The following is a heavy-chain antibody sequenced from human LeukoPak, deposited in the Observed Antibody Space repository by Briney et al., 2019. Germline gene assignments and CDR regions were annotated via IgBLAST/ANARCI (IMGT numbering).Heavy chain of an antibody. CDR3: ASSSGYPAYFDY. V-gene: IGHV1-46*01. Sequence: GASVKVSCKASGYTFTSYYMHWVRQAPGQGLEWMGIINPSGGSTSYAQKFQGRVTMTRGMSTSTVYMELSSLRSEDTAVYYCASSSGYPAYFDYWGQGTLVTVSS. J-gene: IGHJ4*02. CDR2: INPSGGST. D-gene: IGHD3-22*01. CDR1: GYTFTSYY.